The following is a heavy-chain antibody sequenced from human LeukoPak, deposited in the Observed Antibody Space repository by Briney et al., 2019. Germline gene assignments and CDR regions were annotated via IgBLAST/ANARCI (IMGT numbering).Heavy chain of an antibody. CDR1: GGSISSGSYY. CDR2: IYTSGST. Sequence: SQTLSLTCTVSGGSISSGSYYWSWIRQPAGKGLEWIGRIYTSGSTNYKPSLKSRVTISVDTSKNQFSLKLSSVTAADTAVYYCARIAMVAATQWFDPWGQGTLVTVSS. J-gene: IGHJ5*02. V-gene: IGHV4-61*02. D-gene: IGHD2-15*01. CDR3: ARIAMVAATQWFDP.